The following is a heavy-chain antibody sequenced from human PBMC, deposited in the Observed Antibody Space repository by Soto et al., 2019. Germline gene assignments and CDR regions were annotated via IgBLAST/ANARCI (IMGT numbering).Heavy chain of an antibody. CDR2: ISYDGSNK. CDR1: GFTFSSYA. Sequence: QVQLVESGGGVVQPGRSLRLSCAASGFTFSSYAMHWVRQAPGKGLEWVAVISYDGSNKYYADSVKGRFTISRDNSKNTLYLKMNSLRAEDTAVYYCARGGRSSSWYGVGYWGQGTLVTVSS. V-gene: IGHV3-30-3*01. CDR3: ARGGRSSSWYGVGY. D-gene: IGHD6-13*01. J-gene: IGHJ4*02.